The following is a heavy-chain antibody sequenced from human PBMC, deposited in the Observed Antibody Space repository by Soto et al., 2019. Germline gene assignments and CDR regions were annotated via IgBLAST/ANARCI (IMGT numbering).Heavy chain of an antibody. CDR3: ERRRDYCGDRDSTHYYYGMDV. J-gene: IGHJ6*02. V-gene: IGHV5-51*01. D-gene: IGHD2-21*01. CDR2: IYPGDSDT. Sequence: GESLKISCKGSGYSFTSYWIGWVRQMPGKGLEWMGIIYPGDSDTRYSPSFQGQVTISADKSISTAYLQWSSLKASDTAMYYCERRRDYCGDRDSTHYYYGMDVWGQGTTVTVSS. CDR1: GYSFTSYW.